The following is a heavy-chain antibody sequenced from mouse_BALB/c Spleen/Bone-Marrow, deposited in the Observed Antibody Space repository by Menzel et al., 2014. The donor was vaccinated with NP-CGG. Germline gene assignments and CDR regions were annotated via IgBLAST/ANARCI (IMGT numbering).Heavy chain of an antibody. CDR2: INSNGGST. J-gene: IGHJ2*03. V-gene: IGHV5-6-3*01. Sequence: EVQRVESGGGLVQPGGSLKLSCAASGFTFSSYGMSWVRQNPDKRLELVATINSNGGSTYYPDSVKGRFTISRDNAKNTLYLQMSSLKSEDTAMYYCARVWYFDYWGQGTSLTVSS. CDR3: ARVWYFDY. CDR1: GFTFSSYG.